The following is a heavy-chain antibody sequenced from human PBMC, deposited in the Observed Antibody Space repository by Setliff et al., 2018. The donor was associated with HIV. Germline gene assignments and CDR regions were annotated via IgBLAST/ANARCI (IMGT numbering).Heavy chain of an antibody. D-gene: IGHD1-26*01. V-gene: IGHV4-4*07. Sequence: SSETLCLTCSVSGDSISNYFWTWIRQPAGKGLEWIGRLYVSGNTIYNPSLRSRVTMSVDTSKNQFSLKLSSVTAADTAIYYCALLYPYSGYLGYWGQGTLVTSPQ. CDR1: GDSISNYF. CDR2: LYVSGNT. CDR3: ALLYPYSGYLGY. J-gene: IGHJ4*02.